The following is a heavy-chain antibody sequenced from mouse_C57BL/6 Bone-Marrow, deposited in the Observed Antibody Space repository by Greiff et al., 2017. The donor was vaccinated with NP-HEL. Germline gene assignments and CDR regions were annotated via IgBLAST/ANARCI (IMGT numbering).Heavy chain of an antibody. CDR1: GFTFSSYT. CDR2: ISGGGGNT. CDR3: AGNYYGSYYYAMDY. Sequence: EVQVVESGGGLVKPGGSLKLSCAASGFTFSSYTMSWVRQTPEKRLEWVATISGGGGNTYYPDSVKGRFTISRDNAKNTLYLQMSSLRSEDTALYYCAGNYYGSYYYAMDYWGQGTSVTVSS. D-gene: IGHD1-1*01. J-gene: IGHJ4*01. V-gene: IGHV5-9*01.